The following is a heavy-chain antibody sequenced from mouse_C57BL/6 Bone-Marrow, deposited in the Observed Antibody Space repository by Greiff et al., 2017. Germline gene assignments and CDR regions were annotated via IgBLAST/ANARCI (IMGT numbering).Heavy chain of an antibody. CDR1: GYTFTDYY. CDR3: ARYPFYYYGSSSFDY. D-gene: IGHD1-1*01. V-gene: IGHV1-26*01. J-gene: IGHJ2*01. CDR2: INPNNGGT. Sequence: VVKPGASVKISCKASGYTFTDYYMNWVKQSHGKSLEWIGDINPNNGGTSYNQKFKGKATLTVDKSSSTAYMELRSLTSEDSAVYYCARYPFYYYGSSSFDYWGQGTTLTVSS.